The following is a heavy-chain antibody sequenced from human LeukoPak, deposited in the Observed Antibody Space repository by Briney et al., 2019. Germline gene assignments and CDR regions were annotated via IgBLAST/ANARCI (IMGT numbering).Heavy chain of an antibody. V-gene: IGHV3-9*01. CDR2: ISWNSGSI. D-gene: IGHD2-21*02. CDR1: GFTFSSSG. J-gene: IGHJ3*02. Sequence: GGSLRLSCAASGFTFSSSGIHWVRQAPGKGLEWVSGISWNSGSIGYADSVKGRFTISRDNAKNSLYLQMNSLRAEDTALYYCAKDNRAYCGGDCYVPDAFDIWGQGTMVTVSS. CDR3: AKDNRAYCGGDCYVPDAFDI.